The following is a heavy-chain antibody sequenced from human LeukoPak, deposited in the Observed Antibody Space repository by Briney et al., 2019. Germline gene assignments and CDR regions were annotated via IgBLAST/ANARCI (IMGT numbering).Heavy chain of an antibody. Sequence: QPGRSLRLSCAASGFTFSSYAMHWVRQAPGKGLKWVAIISYDGSNKYYADSVQGRFPISRDNSKNTLYLQMNSLSAEDTAVYYCARDPNSNNGYFNYYFDYWGQGTLVTVSS. D-gene: IGHD6-13*01. V-gene: IGHV3-30*04. CDR1: GFTFSSYA. CDR2: ISYDGSNK. CDR3: ARDPNSNNGYFNYYFDY. J-gene: IGHJ4*02.